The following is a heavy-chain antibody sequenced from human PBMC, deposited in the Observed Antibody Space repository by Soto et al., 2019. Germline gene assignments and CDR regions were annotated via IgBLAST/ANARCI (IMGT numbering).Heavy chain of an antibody. CDR2: TFYDSTWNT. Sequence: QIQLQLSGPGLVKPSQTLSLTCAISGDSVSSTSAAWNWIRQSPSRGLDWLGRTFYDSTWNTDYAPYVKGRMTINADTSTNHFSLNLSSLPPDDTALYYWARNYYGCGSYYSAFDDWGQGALVTVSS. J-gene: IGHJ4*02. V-gene: IGHV6-1*01. CDR3: ARNYYGCGSYYSAFDD. D-gene: IGHD3-10*01. CDR1: GDSVSSTSAA.